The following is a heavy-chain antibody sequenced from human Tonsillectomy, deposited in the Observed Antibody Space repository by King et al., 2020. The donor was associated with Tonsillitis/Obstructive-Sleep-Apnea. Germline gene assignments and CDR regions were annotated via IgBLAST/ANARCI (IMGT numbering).Heavy chain of an antibody. J-gene: IGHJ6*03. CDR1: GGSFSGYY. CDR3: AGPLLPAAIRFVNYYYMDV. CDR2: INHSGST. Sequence: VQLQQWGAGLLKPSETLSLTCAVYGGSFSGYYWSWIRQPPGKGLEWIGEINHSGSTNYNPSLKSRVTISVDTSKNQFSLKLRSVTAADTAVYYCAGPLLPAAIRFVNYYYMDVWGKGTTVTVSS. V-gene: IGHV4-34*01. D-gene: IGHD2-2*01.